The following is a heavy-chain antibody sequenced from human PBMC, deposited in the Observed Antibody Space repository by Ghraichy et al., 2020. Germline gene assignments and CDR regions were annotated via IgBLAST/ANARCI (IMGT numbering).Heavy chain of an antibody. CDR1: GSTFSSSW. J-gene: IGHJ3*02. V-gene: IGHV3-74*01. CDR3: ARLGLSSGWSI. CDR2: INSDGSYT. Sequence: GGSLRLSCAASGSTFSSSWMHWVRQAPGKGLVWVSRINSDGSYTTYADSVKGRFTISRDNAKNTLYLQMNSLRAEDTAVYYCARLGLSSGWSIWGQGTVVTVSS. D-gene: IGHD6-19*01.